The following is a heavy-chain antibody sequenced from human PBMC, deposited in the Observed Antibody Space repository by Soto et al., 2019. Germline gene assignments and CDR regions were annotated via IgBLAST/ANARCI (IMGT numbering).Heavy chain of an antibody. V-gene: IGHV3-7*01. D-gene: IGHD3-22*01. CDR3: ARDGGGYYENYYYYGMDV. Sequence: SLRLSCAASGFTFSSYWMSWVRQAPGKGLEWVANIKQDGSEKYYVDSVKGRFTISRDNAKNSLYLQMNSLRAEDTAVYYCARDGGGYYENYYYYGMDVWGQGTTVTVSS. CDR1: GFTFSSYW. CDR2: IKQDGSEK. J-gene: IGHJ6*02.